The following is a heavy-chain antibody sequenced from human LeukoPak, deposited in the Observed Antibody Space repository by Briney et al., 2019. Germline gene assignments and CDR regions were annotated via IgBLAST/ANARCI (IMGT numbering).Heavy chain of an antibody. Sequence: ASVKVSCKASGYTFTSYYIHWVRQAPGQGLEWMGIINPSGGSTNYAQKFQGRVTMTTDTSTSTAYMELGSLRSDDTAVYYCARTYSSGWYGTCFDYWGQGTLVTVSS. V-gene: IGHV1-46*01. CDR1: GYTFTSYY. J-gene: IGHJ4*02. CDR3: ARTYSSGWYGTCFDY. CDR2: INPSGGST. D-gene: IGHD6-19*01.